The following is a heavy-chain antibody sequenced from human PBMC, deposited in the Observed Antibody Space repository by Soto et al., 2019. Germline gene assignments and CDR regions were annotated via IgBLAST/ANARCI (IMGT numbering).Heavy chain of an antibody. CDR3: AKDPDYYMLTGPIDN. CDR2: ISGGGGST. D-gene: IGHD3-9*01. V-gene: IGHV3-23*01. CDR1: GFTFSSHN. Sequence: LRAFCVDTGFTFSSHNKSWVRPAPGKGLECVSTISGGGGSTYYADSVKGRFTISRDNSKNTLYLQMNSLRAEDTAVYYCAKDPDYYMLTGPIDNCGQATLVT. J-gene: IGHJ4*02.